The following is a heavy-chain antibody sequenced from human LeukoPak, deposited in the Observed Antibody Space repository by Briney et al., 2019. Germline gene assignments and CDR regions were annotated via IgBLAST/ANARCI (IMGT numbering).Heavy chain of an antibody. D-gene: IGHD1-20*01. Sequence: GGSLRLSCAASGFTFSNYAMSWVRQAPGKGLEWVSAITGSDGRTYYADSVKGRFTISRDNSKNTLYLQMSSLRAEDTAVYYCAKPKDNSLYCFDYWGQGTLVTVSS. V-gene: IGHV3-23*01. CDR3: AKPKDNSLYCFDY. J-gene: IGHJ4*02. CDR2: ITGSDGRT. CDR1: GFTFSNYA.